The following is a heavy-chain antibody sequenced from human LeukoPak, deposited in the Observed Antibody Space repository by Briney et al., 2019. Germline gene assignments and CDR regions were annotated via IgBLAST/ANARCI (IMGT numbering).Heavy chain of an antibody. CDR1: GGSISSSSYY. V-gene: IGHV4-39*07. CDR2: IYYSGST. CDR3: ARVGDRVAFDI. D-gene: IGHD2-21*02. Sequence: SETLSLTCTVSGGSISSSSYYWGWIRQPPGKGLEWIGSIYYSGSTYYNPSLKSRVTISVDTSKNQFSLKLSSVTAADTAVYYCARVGDRVAFDIWGQGTMVTVSS. J-gene: IGHJ3*02.